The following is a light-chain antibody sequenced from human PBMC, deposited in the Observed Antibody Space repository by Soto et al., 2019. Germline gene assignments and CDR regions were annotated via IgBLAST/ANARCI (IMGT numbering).Light chain of an antibody. Sequence: QSALTQPASVSGSPGQSITISCTGTSSEVGGYNYVSWYQQHPGKAPKLMIYEVSNRPSGVSTRFSGSKSGNTASLTISGLQAEDEADYYCSSYTSSSTRVFGGGTKLTVL. CDR1: SSEVGGYNY. V-gene: IGLV2-14*01. CDR3: SSYTSSSTRV. J-gene: IGLJ3*02. CDR2: EVS.